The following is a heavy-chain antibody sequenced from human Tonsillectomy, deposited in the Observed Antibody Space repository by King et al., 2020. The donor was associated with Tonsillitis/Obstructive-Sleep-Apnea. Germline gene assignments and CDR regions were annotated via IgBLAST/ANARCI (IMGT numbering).Heavy chain of an antibody. V-gene: IGHV4-34*01. CDR2: ITHSGRT. CDR3: ARIVGMMVRGVVKVKWYYFDY. CDR1: GGSFSDNY. Sequence: VQLQQWGAGLLKPSQPLSLTCAVYGGSFSDNYWSWIRQYPGKGLEWIGEITHSGRTNYNPSLKSRVTISIDTSKNQFSLKMNSVTAADTAVYYCARIVGMMVRGVVKVKWYYFDYWGQGTLVTVSS. J-gene: IGHJ4*02. D-gene: IGHD3-10*01.